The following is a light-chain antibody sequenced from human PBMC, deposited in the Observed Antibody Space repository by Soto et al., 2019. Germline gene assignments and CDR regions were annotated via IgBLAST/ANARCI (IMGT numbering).Light chain of an antibody. CDR1: ESISRDY. J-gene: IGKJ2*01. Sequence: IVLTQSPVTLSLSPGQRATLSCRASESISRDYLAWYQQRLGQAPRLLIYGASSGATGIPDRFSGSGSGTDFTLTISRLEPEDFAIYYCQQYGGVPYTFGQGTKVDNK. CDR2: GAS. CDR3: QQYGGVPYT. V-gene: IGKV3-20*01.